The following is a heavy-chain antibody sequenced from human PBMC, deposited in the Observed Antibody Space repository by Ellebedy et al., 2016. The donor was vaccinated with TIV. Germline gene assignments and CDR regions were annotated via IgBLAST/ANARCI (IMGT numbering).Heavy chain of an antibody. D-gene: IGHD3-10*01. CDR3: ARRGSVSGSRGYYFDF. CDR1: DDSITTYF. Sequence: MPSETLSLTCTVSDDSITTYFWSWIRQLLGKGLDWIGHMSHTGYINYNPSLQSRVTISLDTSTKQISLKLTSVTAADTAVYYCARRGSVSGSRGYYFDFWGQGTQVAVSS. J-gene: IGHJ4*02. CDR2: MSHTGYI. V-gene: IGHV4-59*01.